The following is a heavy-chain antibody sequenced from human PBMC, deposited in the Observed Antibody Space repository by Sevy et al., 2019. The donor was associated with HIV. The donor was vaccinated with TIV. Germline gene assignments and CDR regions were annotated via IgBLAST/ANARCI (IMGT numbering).Heavy chain of an antibody. J-gene: IGHJ4*02. Sequence: SETLSLTCAVYGGSFSGYYWSWIRQPPGKGLEWIGEINHSGSTNYNPSLKSRVTISVDTSKNQFSLKLSAVTAADTVGYYCARVGSVFSSGWYGGDYWGQGTLVTVSS. CDR1: GGSFSGYY. CDR2: INHSGST. CDR3: ARVGSVFSSGWYGGDY. D-gene: IGHD6-19*01. V-gene: IGHV4-34*01.